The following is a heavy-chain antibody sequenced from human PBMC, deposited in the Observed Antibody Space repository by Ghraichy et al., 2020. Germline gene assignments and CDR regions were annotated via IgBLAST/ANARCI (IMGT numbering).Heavy chain of an antibody. CDR1: GYTFTSYD. Sequence: ASVKVSCKASGYTFTSYDINWVRQATGQGLEWMGWMNPNSGNTGYAQKFQGRVTMTRNTSISTAYMELSSLRSEDTAVYYCARGISGSYTFYYYYYYMDVWGKGTTVTVSS. CDR2: MNPNSGNT. D-gene: IGHD1-26*01. V-gene: IGHV1-8*02. CDR3: ARGISGSYTFYYYYYYMDV. J-gene: IGHJ6*03.